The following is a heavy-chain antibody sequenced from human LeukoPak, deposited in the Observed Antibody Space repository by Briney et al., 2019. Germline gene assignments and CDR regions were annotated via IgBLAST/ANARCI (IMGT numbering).Heavy chain of an antibody. CDR1: GGSFSGYY. J-gene: IGHJ6*02. D-gene: IGHD6-13*01. CDR3: ARGGAAADDYYYYGMDV. CDR2: INHSGST. V-gene: IGHV4-34*01. Sequence: SETLSLTCAVYGGSFSGYYWSWIRQPPGKGLEWIGEINHSGSTNYNPSLKSRVTISVDTSKNQFSLKLSSVTAADTAVYYCARGGAAADDYYYYGMDVRGQGTTVTASS.